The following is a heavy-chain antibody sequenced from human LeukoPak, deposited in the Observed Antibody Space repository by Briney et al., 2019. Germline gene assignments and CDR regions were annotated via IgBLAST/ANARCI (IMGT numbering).Heavy chain of an antibody. CDR1: GGSISSSSYY. D-gene: IGHD6-19*01. V-gene: IGHV4-39*01. CDR3: ARPTPEYSSGWGYFDY. CDR2: IYYSGST. Sequence: PSETLSLTCTVSGGSISSSSYYWGWIRQPPGKGLEWIGSIYYSGSTYYNPSLKSRVTISVDTSKNQFSLKLSSVTAADTAVYYCARPTPEYSSGWGYFDYWGQGTLVTVSS. J-gene: IGHJ4*02.